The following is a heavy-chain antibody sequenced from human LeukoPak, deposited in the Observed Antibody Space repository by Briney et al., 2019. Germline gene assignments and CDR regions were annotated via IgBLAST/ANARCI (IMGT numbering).Heavy chain of an antibody. CDR1: GYTFTGYY. J-gene: IGHJ6*03. CDR3: ARGRLEVVVAATFWYYYYMDV. CDR2: MNPNSGNT. Sequence: GASVKVSCKASGYTFTGYYMHWVRQAPGQGLEWMGWMNPNSGNTGYAQKFQGRVTMTRNTSISTAYMELSSLRSEDTAVYYCARGRLEVVVAATFWYYYYMDVWGKGTTVTISS. V-gene: IGHV1-8*02. D-gene: IGHD2-15*01.